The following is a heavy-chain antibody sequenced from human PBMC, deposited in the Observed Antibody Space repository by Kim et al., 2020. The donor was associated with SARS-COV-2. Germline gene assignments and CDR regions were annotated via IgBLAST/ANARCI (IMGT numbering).Heavy chain of an antibody. J-gene: IGHJ4*02. V-gene: IGHV1-69*01. Sequence: GRVTITADESTSTAYMELSSLRSEDTAVYYCARGGIEDIVVVPAAGFDYWGQGTLVTVSS. D-gene: IGHD2-2*01. CDR3: ARGGIEDIVVVPAAGFDY.